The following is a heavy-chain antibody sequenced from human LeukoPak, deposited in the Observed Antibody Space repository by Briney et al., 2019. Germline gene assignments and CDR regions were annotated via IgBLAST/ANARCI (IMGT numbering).Heavy chain of an antibody. D-gene: IGHD2-21*02. Sequence: GESLKISCKGSGYSFTSYWIGWVRQMPGKGLEWMGIIYPGDSDTRYSPSFQGQVTISADKSISTAYLQWSSLKASDTAMYYCARRLGLCGGDCYGLDYWGQGTLVTVSS. CDR3: ARRLGLCGGDCYGLDY. CDR1: GYSFTSYW. CDR2: IYPGDSDT. V-gene: IGHV5-51*01. J-gene: IGHJ4*02.